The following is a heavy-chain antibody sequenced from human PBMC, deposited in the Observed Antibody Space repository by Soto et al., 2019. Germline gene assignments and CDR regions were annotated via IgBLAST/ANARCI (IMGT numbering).Heavy chain of an antibody. CDR2: IIPILTTT. D-gene: IGHD2-8*02. CDR1: GGTFSIYG. Sequence: QVQLVQSGAEVKKTGSSVKVSCKASGGTFSIYGFSWVRQAPGQGPEWIGGIIPILTTTNYAQKFQGRVTIVAYESTTTVYMELSSLKVEDTAVYYCATGVGIAPTGEDGMDVWGQGTSVTVS. CDR3: ATGVGIAPTGEDGMDV. J-gene: IGHJ6*02. V-gene: IGHV1-69*01.